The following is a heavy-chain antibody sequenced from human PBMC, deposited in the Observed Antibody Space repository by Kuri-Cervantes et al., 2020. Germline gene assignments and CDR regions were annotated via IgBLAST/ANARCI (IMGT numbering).Heavy chain of an antibody. J-gene: IGHJ6*02. V-gene: IGHV1-69*13. CDR2: IIPIFGTA. CDR3: AQRNYYYYYGMDV. CDR1: GGTFSSYA. Sequence: SVKVSCKASGGTFSSYAISWVRQAPGQGLEWMGGIIPIFGTANYAQKFQGRVTITADESTSTAYMELSSLRSEDTAVYYCAQRNYYYYYGMDVWGQGTTVTVSS.